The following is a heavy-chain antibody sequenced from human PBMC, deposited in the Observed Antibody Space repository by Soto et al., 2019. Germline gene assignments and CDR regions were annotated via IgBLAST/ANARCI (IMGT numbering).Heavy chain of an antibody. J-gene: IGHJ6*02. CDR2: IYYSGST. CDR1: GGYISSYY. D-gene: IGHD2-2*01. Sequence: QVQLQESGPGLVKPSETLSLTCTVSGGYISSYYWSWIRQPPGKGLEWIGYIYYSGSTNYKPSLKSRVTISVDTSKNQFSLKLSSVTAADTAVYYCASAVRVPGYYYYGMDVWGQGTTVTVSS. CDR3: ASAVRVPGYYYYGMDV. V-gene: IGHV4-59*01.